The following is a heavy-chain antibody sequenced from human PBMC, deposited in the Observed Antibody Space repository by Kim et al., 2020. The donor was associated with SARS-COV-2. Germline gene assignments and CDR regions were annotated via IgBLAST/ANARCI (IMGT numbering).Heavy chain of an antibody. J-gene: IGHJ4*02. CDR3: ARALSEGRGYSSSWYVVRDHKPFDY. Sequence: SETLSLTCAVYGGSFSGYYWSWIRQPPGKGLEWIGEINHSGSTNYNPSLKSRVTISVDTSKNQFSLKLSSVTAADTAVYYCARALSEGRGYSSSWYVVRDHKPFDYWGQGTLVTVSS. CDR2: INHSGST. D-gene: IGHD6-13*01. CDR1: GGSFSGYY. V-gene: IGHV4-34*01.